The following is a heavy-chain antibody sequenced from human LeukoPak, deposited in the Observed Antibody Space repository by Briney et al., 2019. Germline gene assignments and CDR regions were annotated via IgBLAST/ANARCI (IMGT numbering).Heavy chain of an antibody. CDR3: AKNRSGSYIDY. Sequence: GWSLRLSCAASGFTFSTYGMHWVRQAPGKGLEWVAFIQYDGSDKYYADSVKGRFTISRDNSKNTLYLQMNSLRPEDTAVYYCAKNRSGSYIDYWGQGTLVTVSS. D-gene: IGHD1-26*01. CDR2: IQYDGSDK. CDR1: GFTFSTYG. V-gene: IGHV3-30*02. J-gene: IGHJ4*02.